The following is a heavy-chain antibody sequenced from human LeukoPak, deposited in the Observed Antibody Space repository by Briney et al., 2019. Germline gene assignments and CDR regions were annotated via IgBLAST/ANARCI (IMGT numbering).Heavy chain of an antibody. CDR2: IYSTGST. J-gene: IGHJ4*02. CDR1: GDSISTYY. CDR3: AGLYSAYICYFEK. Sequence: PSETLSLTCNVSGDSISTYYWSWIRQPPGKGLEWIGNIYSTGSTDYNPSLMSRLTMSLDTSKNQLSLNLSSVTAADPAVDYWAGLYSAYICYFEKGGKETL. D-gene: IGHD5-12*01. V-gene: IGHV4-4*09.